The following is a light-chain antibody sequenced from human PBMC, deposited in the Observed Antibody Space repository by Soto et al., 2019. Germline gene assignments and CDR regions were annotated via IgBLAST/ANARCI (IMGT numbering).Light chain of an antibody. Sequence: QSVLTQPASVSGSPGQSITISCSGTSSDVGGYNYVSWYQQHPGKAPKLMIYEVNNRPSGVSNRFSGSKSGNTASLTISGLQAEDESDYYCSSYTTSSTLVFGTGTKLT. CDR3: SSYTTSSTLV. V-gene: IGLV2-14*01. J-gene: IGLJ1*01. CDR2: EVN. CDR1: SSDVGGYNY.